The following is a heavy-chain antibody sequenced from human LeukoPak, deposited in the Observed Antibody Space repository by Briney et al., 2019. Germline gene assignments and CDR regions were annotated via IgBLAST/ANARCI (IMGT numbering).Heavy chain of an antibody. J-gene: IGHJ4*02. Sequence: GGSLRLSCAASGFTFSSYWMSWVRQAPGKGLEWVANIKQDGSEKYYADSVKGRFTISRDNAKNSLYLQMNSLRAEDTAVYYCARAPYCIGGSCRFDYWGQGTLVTVSS. D-gene: IGHD2-15*01. CDR1: GFTFSSYW. CDR2: IKQDGSEK. V-gene: IGHV3-7*03. CDR3: ARAPYCIGGSCRFDY.